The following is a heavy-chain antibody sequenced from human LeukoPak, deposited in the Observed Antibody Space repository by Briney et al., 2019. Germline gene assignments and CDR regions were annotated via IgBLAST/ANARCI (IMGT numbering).Heavy chain of an antibody. CDR3: ARSPVEVVDIYV. J-gene: IGHJ3*01. CDR2: INSDGSST. Sequence: QSGGSLRLSCAVSGFPFSRYGMYWVRQAPGKGLVWVSRINSDGSSTSYADSVKGRCSTSRDNAKNKLYLRMNSLRAEDTAVYHRARSPVEVVDIYVWGQTTMVTVSS. D-gene: IGHD3-9*01. CDR1: GFPFSRYG. V-gene: IGHV3-74*01.